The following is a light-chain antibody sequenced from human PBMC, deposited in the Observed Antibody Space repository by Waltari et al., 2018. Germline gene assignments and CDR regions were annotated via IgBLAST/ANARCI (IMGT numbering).Light chain of an antibody. CDR1: QTISHY. Sequence: DIRMTQSPSSLSAFLGDRFTISCRSSQTISHYLNWYQQKPGKAPKLLIFAASTLQSGVPSRFTGAGSGTNFTLTISSLQPEDFATYYCHQSYSPLNSFGQGTKLEIK. J-gene: IGKJ2*01. V-gene: IGKV1-39*01. CDR2: AAS. CDR3: HQSYSPLNS.